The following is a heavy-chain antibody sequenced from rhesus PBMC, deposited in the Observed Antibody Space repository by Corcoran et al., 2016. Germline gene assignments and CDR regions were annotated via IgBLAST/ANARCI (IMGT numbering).Heavy chain of an antibody. CDR3: SSQNEDDYGYGLDS. D-gene: IGHD3-9*01. V-gene: IGHV3S11*01. Sequence: EVQLVESGGGLVQPGGSLRLSCAASGFTFSNYWMSWVRQAPGKGLEWVGFIKNKADGGTAAYAESVKGRFTMSRDDSKNTLYLQINSLKTEDTAVYYCSSQNEDDYGYGLDSWGQGVVVTVSS. CDR2: IKNKADGGTA. J-gene: IGHJ6*01. CDR1: GFTFSNYW.